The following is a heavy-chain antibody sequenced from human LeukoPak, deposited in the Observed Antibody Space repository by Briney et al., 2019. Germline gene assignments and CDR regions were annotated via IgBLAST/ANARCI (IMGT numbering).Heavy chain of an antibody. CDR2: ISSSGSNI. Sequence: PGGSLRLSCVVSGFTFSNYEMNWVRQAPGKGLEWISYISSSGSNIYYADSVKGRFTISRDNAKNSLYLQMNSLRTEDTAVYYCARLAVGYNSASNWFDPWGRGTLVTVSS. J-gene: IGHJ5*02. D-gene: IGHD1-1*01. CDR3: ARLAVGYNSASNWFDP. CDR1: GFTFSNYE. V-gene: IGHV3-48*03.